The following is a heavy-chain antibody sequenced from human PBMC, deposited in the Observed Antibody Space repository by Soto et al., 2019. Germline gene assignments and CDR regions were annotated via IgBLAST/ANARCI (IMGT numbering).Heavy chain of an antibody. V-gene: IGHV3-21*01. D-gene: IGHD6-13*01. CDR3: ARDPSSYSSSWYINWFDP. Sequence: PGGSLRLSCAASGFTFSSYSMNWVRQAPGKGLEWVSSISSSSSYIYYADSVKGRFTISRDNAKNSLYLQMNSLRAEDTAVYYCARDPSSYSSSWYINWFDPWGQGTLVTVSS. J-gene: IGHJ5*02. CDR1: GFTFSSYS. CDR2: ISSSSSYI.